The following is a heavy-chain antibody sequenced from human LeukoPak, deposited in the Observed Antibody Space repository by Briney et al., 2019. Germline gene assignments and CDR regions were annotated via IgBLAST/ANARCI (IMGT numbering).Heavy chain of an antibody. CDR1: SDPISSYF. D-gene: IGHD5-12*01. J-gene: IGHJ4*02. CDR2: IYYNGVT. V-gene: IGHV4-59*01. CDR3: ARGIAATNEGYYFDY. Sequence: SETLSLTCTVSSDPISSYFWTWIRQPPTQGLDWIGYIYYNGVTNYNPSLKSRVTISVDTSKNQFSLRLSSVTAADTAVYFCARGIAATNEGYYFDYWGQGTLVTVSS.